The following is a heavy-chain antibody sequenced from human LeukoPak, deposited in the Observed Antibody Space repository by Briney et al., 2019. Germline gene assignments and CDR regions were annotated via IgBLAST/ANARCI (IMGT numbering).Heavy chain of an antibody. D-gene: IGHD6-13*01. CDR2: ISGDGGST. CDR1: GFTFDDYA. J-gene: IGHJ3*02. CDR3: AKEGIAAAGGAFDI. V-gene: IGHV3-43*02. Sequence: PGGSLRLSCAASGFTFDDYAMHWVRQAPGKGLEWVSLISGDGGSTYYADSVKGRFTISRDNSKNSLYLQMNSLRTEDTALYYCAKEGIAAAGGAFDIWGQGTMVTVSS.